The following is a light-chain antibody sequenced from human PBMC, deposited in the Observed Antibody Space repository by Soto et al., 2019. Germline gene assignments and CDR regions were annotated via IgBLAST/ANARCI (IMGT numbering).Light chain of an antibody. V-gene: IGKV1-9*01. CDR2: AAS. CDR3: QQVKDYPIT. CDR1: RDINNY. J-gene: IGKJ5*01. Sequence: DIHMTQSPSSLSASVGDRVTITCRASRDINNYLSWYQQKPGKAPRLLMHAASSLEPGVPSTFSGSVSGTEFTLTISSLQADDFATYFCQQVKDYPITFGQGTRLEIK.